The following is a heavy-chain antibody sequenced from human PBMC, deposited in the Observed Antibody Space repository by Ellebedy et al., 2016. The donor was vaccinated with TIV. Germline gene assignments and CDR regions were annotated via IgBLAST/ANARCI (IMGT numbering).Heavy chain of an antibody. CDR2: ISFDSSNI. V-gene: IGHV3-30-3*01. CDR3: ARDYPPNDL. J-gene: IGHJ5*02. CDR1: GFPFSAYA. Sequence: GGSLRLSCAASGFPFSAYAMHWVRQAPGKGLEWVALISFDSSNIRYSDSVRGRFTISRDNSKSTLYLQLDRLRAEDGGLYYCARDYPPNDLWGQGTQVTVSS.